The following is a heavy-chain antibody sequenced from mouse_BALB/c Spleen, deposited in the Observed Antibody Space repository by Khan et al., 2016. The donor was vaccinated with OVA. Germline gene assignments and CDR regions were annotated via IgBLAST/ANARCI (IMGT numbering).Heavy chain of an antibody. J-gene: IGHJ3*01. CDR1: GYSITSGYF. Sequence: EVQLQESGPGLVKPSQSLSLTCSVTGYSITSGYFWNWIRQFPGNKLEWMGYIRYDGDYNYNPSLKNRISIIRDTSKNQFFLRLNSVTPEDTATYDGARRGGAGPAWVTCWGQGTLLTVSA. CDR2: IRYDGDY. CDR3: ARRGGAGPAWVTC. V-gene: IGHV3-6*02. D-gene: IGHD3-1*01.